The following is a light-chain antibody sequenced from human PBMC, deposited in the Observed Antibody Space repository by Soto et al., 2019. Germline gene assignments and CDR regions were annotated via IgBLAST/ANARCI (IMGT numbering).Light chain of an antibody. V-gene: IGKV1-39*01. CDR2: AAS. Sequence: TQSPGTLSLSPGERVTLSCRASQSVASSYLAWYQQKPGKAPKLLIYAASSLQSGVPSRFSASGSGTDFTLTISSLQPEDFATYYCQQSYITPPLTFGGGTKVEIK. CDR1: QSVASSY. J-gene: IGKJ4*01. CDR3: QQSYITPPLT.